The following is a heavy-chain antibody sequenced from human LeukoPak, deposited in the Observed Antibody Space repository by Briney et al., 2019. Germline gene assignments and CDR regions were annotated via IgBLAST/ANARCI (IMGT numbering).Heavy chain of an antibody. D-gene: IGHD4-17*01. CDR3: ARDYSMVTTFFDY. CDR2: IRYDGSNK. CDR1: GFTFSSYG. Sequence: PGGSLRLSCAASGFTFSSYGMHWVRQAPGKGLEWVAFIRYDGSNKYYADSVKGRFTISRDNAKNSLYLQMNSLRAEDTAVYYCARDYSMVTTFFDYWGQGTLVTVSS. J-gene: IGHJ4*02. V-gene: IGHV3-30*02.